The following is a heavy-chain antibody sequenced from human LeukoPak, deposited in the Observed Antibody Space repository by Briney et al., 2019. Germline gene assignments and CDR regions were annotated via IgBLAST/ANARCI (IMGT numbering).Heavy chain of an antibody. Sequence: TGGSLRLSCAASGFTFSSYAMHWVRQAPGKGLEWVAFISHDGSNKYYADSVKGRFTISSDNSKNTLYLQMNSLRAEDTAVYYCASLILTGYYSSDSWGQGTLVTVSS. CDR1: GFTFSSYA. CDR2: ISHDGSNK. CDR3: ASLILTGYYSSDS. J-gene: IGHJ4*02. D-gene: IGHD3-9*01. V-gene: IGHV3-30*04.